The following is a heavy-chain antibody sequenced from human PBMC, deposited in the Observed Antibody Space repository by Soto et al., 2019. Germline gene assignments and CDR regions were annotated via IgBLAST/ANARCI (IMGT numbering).Heavy chain of an antibody. D-gene: IGHD5-18*01. CDR1: GYTFTSYG. J-gene: IGHJ4*02. CDR2: ISAYNGNT. Sequence: ASVKVSCKASGYTFTSYGISWVRQAPGQGLEWMGWISAYNGNTNYEQKLQGRVTMTTDTSTSTAYMELSSLRSEDTAVYYCATEGHTAMDAYYFDYWGQGTLVTV. V-gene: IGHV1-18*01. CDR3: ATEGHTAMDAYYFDY.